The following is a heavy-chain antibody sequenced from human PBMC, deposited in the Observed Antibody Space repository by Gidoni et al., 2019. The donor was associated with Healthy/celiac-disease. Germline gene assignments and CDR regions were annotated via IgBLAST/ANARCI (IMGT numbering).Heavy chain of an antibody. J-gene: IGHJ4*02. Sequence: QVQLQESGPGLVKPSETLSLTCTLSGGSISSYYWSWIRQPPGKGLEWIGYIYYSGITNYNPSLKSRVTISVDTSKNQFSLKLSSVNAADTAVYYCAREGGSYGVDYWGQGTLVTVSS. CDR1: GGSISSYY. CDR2: IYYSGIT. V-gene: IGHV4-59*01. CDR3: AREGGSYGVDY. D-gene: IGHD1-26*01.